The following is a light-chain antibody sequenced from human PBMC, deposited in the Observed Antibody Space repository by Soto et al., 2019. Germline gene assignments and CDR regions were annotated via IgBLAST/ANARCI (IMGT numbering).Light chain of an antibody. Sequence: DVEMTQSPSTLPTSIGDRVTINCRASQNVSNWLAWYQQKPGKAPKLLIYKASRLESGVPSRFSASGSGTDFTLTINNLQSDDFATYCCQQYSKESTFGQGTKLEIK. V-gene: IGKV1-5*03. CDR3: QQYSKEST. CDR1: QNVSNW. CDR2: KAS. J-gene: IGKJ2*01.